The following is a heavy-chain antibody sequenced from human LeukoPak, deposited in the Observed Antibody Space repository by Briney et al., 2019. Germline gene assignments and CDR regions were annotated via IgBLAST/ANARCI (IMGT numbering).Heavy chain of an antibody. Sequence: GGSLRLSCAASAFTFSTYAMSWVRQAPGKGLEWVSAISGSDDSTYYADSVKGQFAIYRDNSKNTLYLQMNSLRAEDTAVYYGAKDYSGSYDNWGQGTLVTVSS. V-gene: IGHV3-23*01. CDR2: ISGSDDST. J-gene: IGHJ4*02. CDR3: AKDYSGSYDN. D-gene: IGHD1-26*01. CDR1: AFTFSTYA.